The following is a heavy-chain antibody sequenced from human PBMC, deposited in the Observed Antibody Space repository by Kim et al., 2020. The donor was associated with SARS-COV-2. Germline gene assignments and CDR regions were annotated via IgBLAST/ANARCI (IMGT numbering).Heavy chain of an antibody. V-gene: IGHV3-23*01. Sequence: SESVRRRCSISGDNAENTWYLQINSLRAEDTAVYFCAKGLASSNYGFRYWGQGTLVTVSS. D-gene: IGHD4-4*01. J-gene: IGHJ4*02. CDR3: AKGLASSNYGFRY.